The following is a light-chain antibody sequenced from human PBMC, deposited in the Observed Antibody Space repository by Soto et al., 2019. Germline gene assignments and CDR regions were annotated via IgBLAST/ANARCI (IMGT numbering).Light chain of an antibody. CDR3: RSYTSSSTDV. J-gene: IGLJ1*01. V-gene: IGLV2-14*01. CDR2: EVS. Sequence: STLTQPASVSGSPGQSITISCTGTSSDIGGSNYVSWYRHHPGKAPKLMIYEVSKRPSGVSNRFSGSKSGNTASLTISGLQAEDEADYYCRSYTSSSTDVFGTGTKVT. CDR1: SSDIGGSNY.